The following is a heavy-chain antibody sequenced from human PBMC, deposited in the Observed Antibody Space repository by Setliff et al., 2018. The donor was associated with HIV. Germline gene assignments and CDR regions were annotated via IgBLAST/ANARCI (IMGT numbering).Heavy chain of an antibody. CDR2: INPSGDVT. CDR1: GNTFSSHY. V-gene: IGHV1-46*01. Sequence: GASVKVSCKASGNTFSSHYMHWVRQAPGKGLEWMGLINPSGDVTSYAEKFQGRVTMTRDTSTSTVYMELRSLRSEDTAIYYCASKGGSGNYPDSDAFAIWGQGTLVTVSS. J-gene: IGHJ3*02. D-gene: IGHD3-10*01. CDR3: ASKGGSGNYPDSDAFAI.